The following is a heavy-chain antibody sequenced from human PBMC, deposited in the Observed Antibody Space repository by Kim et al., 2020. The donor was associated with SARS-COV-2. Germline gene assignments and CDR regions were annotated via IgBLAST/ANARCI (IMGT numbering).Heavy chain of an antibody. CDR3: ARGEYYDFWSGYYCDY. D-gene: IGHD3-3*01. Sequence: DSVKGRFTITRNNSKNTLYLQMNGLRAEDRAVYYCARGEYYDFWSGYYCDYWGQGTLVTVSS. J-gene: IGHJ4*02. V-gene: IGHV3-30*07.